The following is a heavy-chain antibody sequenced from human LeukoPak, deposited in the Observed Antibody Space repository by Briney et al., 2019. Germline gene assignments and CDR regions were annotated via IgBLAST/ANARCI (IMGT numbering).Heavy chain of an antibody. CDR3: VRDGQYSGSYNWFDP. CDR2: ISSSGYTI. J-gene: IGHJ5*02. CDR1: GFTFSSHE. Sequence: GGSLRLSCAASGFTFSSHEMNWVRQSPGKGLKWVSYISSSGYTIYYADFVQGRFTISRDNAKNSLYLQMNSLRAEDTAVYYCVRDGQYSGSYNWFDPWGQGTLVTVSS. D-gene: IGHD1-26*01. V-gene: IGHV3-48*03.